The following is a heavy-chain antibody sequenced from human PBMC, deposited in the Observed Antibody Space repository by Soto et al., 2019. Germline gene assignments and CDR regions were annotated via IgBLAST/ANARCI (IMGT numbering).Heavy chain of an antibody. D-gene: IGHD2-2*01. V-gene: IGHV3-30*18. J-gene: IGHJ4*02. CDR2: ISYDGSNK. CDR1: GFTFSSYG. Sequence: GGSLRLSCAASGFTFSSYGMHWVRQAPGKGLEWVAVISYDGSNKYYADSVKGRFTISRDNSKNTLYLQMNSLRAEDTAVYYCAKGLHGAAYCSSTSCYQFAKRIDYWGQGTLVTVSS. CDR3: AKGLHGAAYCSSTSCYQFAKRIDY.